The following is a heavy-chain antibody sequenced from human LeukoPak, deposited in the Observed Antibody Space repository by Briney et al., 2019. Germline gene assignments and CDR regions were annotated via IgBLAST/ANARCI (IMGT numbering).Heavy chain of an antibody. Sequence: GGSLRLSYAASGFTFSSYAVTWVRQAPGKGLEWVSAISSTGATTYYADSVKGRFTISRDNSKNTLYLQMNSLRAEDTAVYYCAKGVMGYFDYWGQGTLVTVSS. V-gene: IGHV3-23*01. D-gene: IGHD2-21*01. CDR3: AKGVMGYFDY. CDR1: GFTFSSYA. CDR2: ISSTGATT. J-gene: IGHJ4*02.